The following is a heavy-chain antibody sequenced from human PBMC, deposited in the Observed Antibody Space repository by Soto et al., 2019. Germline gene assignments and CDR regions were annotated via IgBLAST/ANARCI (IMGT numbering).Heavy chain of an antibody. CDR1: GYTFTSYA. D-gene: IGHD3-22*01. J-gene: IGHJ4*02. CDR3: ARDRRSYYDSSGYYYDY. V-gene: IGHV1-3*01. CDR2: INAGNGNT. Sequence: GASVKVSCKASGYTFTSYAMHWVRQAPGQRLEWMGWINAGNGNTKYSQKFQGRVTITRDTSASTAYMELSSLRSEDTAVYYCARDRRSYYDSSGYYYDYWGQGTLVTVSS.